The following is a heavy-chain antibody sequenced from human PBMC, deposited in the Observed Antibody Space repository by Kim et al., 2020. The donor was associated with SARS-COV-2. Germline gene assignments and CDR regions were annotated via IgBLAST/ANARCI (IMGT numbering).Heavy chain of an antibody. CDR3: VKGTGTTGFDY. V-gene: IGHV3-64D*06. D-gene: IGHD1-1*01. Sequence: TFHSDPVKGRFTISRDNSKNTVYLRMSGLRAEAPAVYYCVKGTGTTGFDYWGQGTLVTVSP. J-gene: IGHJ4*02. CDR2: T.